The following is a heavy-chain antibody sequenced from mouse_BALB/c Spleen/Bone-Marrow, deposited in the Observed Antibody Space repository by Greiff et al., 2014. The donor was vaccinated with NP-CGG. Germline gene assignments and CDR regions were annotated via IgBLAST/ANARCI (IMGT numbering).Heavy chain of an antibody. Sequence: VTLSCKASGYTFTDYELHWVQQTPVHGLAWIGAIDPETGGTAYNQKFKGKATLTADKSSSTAYMELRSRTAEDSAVYDWTRYYSYWYFEAGGAGTTCTVSS. CDR2: IDPETGGT. CDR1: GYTFTDYE. J-gene: IGHJ1*01. CDR3: TRYYSYWYFEA. V-gene: IGHV1-15*01. D-gene: IGHD2-12*01.